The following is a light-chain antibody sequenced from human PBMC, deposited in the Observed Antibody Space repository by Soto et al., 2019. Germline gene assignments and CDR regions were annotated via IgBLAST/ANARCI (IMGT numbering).Light chain of an antibody. Sequence: QSVLTQPPSVSGAPGQRVTFSCTGSSSNIGAGYDVHWYQQFPGTAPKLLISGNINRPSGIPDRFSGSKSGTSASLAITGLQTEDEADYYCQSYDVSLTAYVFGTGTKLTV. CDR2: GNI. CDR1: SSNIGAGYD. CDR3: QSYDVSLTAYV. J-gene: IGLJ1*01. V-gene: IGLV1-40*01.